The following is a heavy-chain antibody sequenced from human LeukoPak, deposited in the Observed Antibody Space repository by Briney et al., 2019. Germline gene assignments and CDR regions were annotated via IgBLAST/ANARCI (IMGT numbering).Heavy chain of an antibody. CDR1: GYTFTSYH. D-gene: IGHD3-10*01. CDR2: INPSGGTT. J-gene: IGHJ4*02. V-gene: IGHV1-46*01. Sequence: ASVKVSCKASGYTFTSYHMHWVRRAPGQGLEWMGIINPSGGTTNYAQKFRGRVTMTRDMSTSTVYLHWNTLKASDTAMYYCASFHISGKSYNGLHYWGQGTLVTVSS. CDR3: ASFHISGKSYNGLHY.